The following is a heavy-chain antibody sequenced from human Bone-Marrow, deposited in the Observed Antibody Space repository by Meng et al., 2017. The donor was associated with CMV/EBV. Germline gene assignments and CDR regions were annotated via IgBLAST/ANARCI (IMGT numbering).Heavy chain of an antibody. J-gene: IGHJ1*01. V-gene: IGHV3-74*01. Sequence: GGSLRLSCAASGFTFSSYWMHWVRQAPGKGLVWVSRINSDGSSTSYADSVKGRFTISRDNAKNSLYLQMNSLRAEDTAVYYCARDYGNYDSSGYYPHWGQGTLVTVSS. CDR3: ARDYGNYDSSGYYPH. D-gene: IGHD3-22*01. CDR1: GFTFSSYW. CDR2: INSDGSST.